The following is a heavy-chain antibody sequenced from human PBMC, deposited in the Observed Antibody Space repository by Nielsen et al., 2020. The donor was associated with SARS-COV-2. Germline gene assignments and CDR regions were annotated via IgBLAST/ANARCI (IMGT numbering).Heavy chain of an antibody. Sequence: ASVKVSCKASGYTFTDYYIHWVRQAPGQGLEWMGRINPYSGGTNYAQKFQGTVTMTRDASHSTVYMELTSDDTAVYYCARARATIFGLVMSYGMDVWGQGTTVAVSS. D-gene: IGHD3/OR15-3a*01. J-gene: IGHJ6*02. CDR2: INPYSGGT. CDR3: ARARATIFGLVMSYGMDV. V-gene: IGHV1-2*06. CDR1: GYTFTDYY.